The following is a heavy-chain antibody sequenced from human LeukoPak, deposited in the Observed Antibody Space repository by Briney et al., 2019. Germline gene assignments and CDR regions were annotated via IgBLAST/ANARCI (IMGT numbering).Heavy chain of an antibody. CDR1: GGSISSYY. J-gene: IGHJ4*02. V-gene: IGHV4-59*01. D-gene: IGHD6-13*01. Sequence: SETLSLTCIVAGGSISSYYWSWIRQPPGKGLEWIGYIYFSGSTNYNPSLKSRVTISVDTSKNQFSQKLSSVTAADTAVYYCARGLMMAVAGRGEFHYWGQGTLVTPSA. CDR2: IYFSGST. CDR3: ARGLMMAVAGRGEFHY.